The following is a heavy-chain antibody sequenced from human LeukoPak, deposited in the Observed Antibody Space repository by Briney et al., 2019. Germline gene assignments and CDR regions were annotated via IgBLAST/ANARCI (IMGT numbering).Heavy chain of an antibody. D-gene: IGHD3-22*01. CDR2: IYYSGST. J-gene: IGHJ3*02. CDR1: GGSISSSDYY. V-gene: IGHV4-39*01. CDR3: AILTYYYDSSGYQHEYDAFDI. Sequence: PSETLSLTCTVSGGSISSSDYYWGWIRQPPGKGLEWIGSIYYSGSTYYNPSLKSRVTISVDTSKNQFSLKLSSVTAADTAVYYCAILTYYYDSSGYQHEYDAFDIWGQGTMVTVSS.